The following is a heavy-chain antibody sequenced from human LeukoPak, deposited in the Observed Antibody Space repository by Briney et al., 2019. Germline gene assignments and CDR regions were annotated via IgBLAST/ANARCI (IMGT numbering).Heavy chain of an antibody. J-gene: IGHJ5*02. Sequence: TGGSLRLSCVASGFTFSNYAMSWVRQAPGKGLELVSGIYGSDDKTVYGDAVKGRLTISRDNSKNTLYLQMNSLRADDTAVYYCAKTQGYYDAWGQGALVTVSS. D-gene: IGHD2-15*01. CDR3: AKTQGYYDA. CDR2: IYGSDDKT. V-gene: IGHV3-23*01. CDR1: GFTFSNYA.